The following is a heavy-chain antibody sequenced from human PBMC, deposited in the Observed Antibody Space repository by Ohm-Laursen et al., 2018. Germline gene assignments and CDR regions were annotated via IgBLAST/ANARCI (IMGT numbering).Heavy chain of an antibody. CDR3: ARGLRWATDFDY. V-gene: IGHV3-9*01. CDR1: GFTFDDYA. J-gene: IGHJ4*02. CDR2: ISWNSGSI. D-gene: IGHD5-12*01. Sequence: SLRLSCSAPGFTFDDYAMHWVRQAPGKGLEWVSGISWNSGSIGYADSVKGRFTISRDNAKNSLYLQMNSLRAEDTAVYYCARGLRWATDFDYWGQGTLVTVSS.